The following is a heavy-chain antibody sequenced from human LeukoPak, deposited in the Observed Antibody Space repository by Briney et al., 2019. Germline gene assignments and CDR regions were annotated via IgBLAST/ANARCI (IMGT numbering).Heavy chain of an antibody. V-gene: IGHV4-59*12. CDR3: ARDLNAAGTYWFDP. CDR2: IYYSGST. CDR1: GGSISSYY. Sequence: PSETLSLTCTVSGGSISSYYWSWIRQPPGKGLEWIGYIYYSGSTNYNPSLKSRVTISVDTSKNQFSLKLSSVTAADTAVYYCARDLNAAGTYWFDPWGQGTLVTVSS. J-gene: IGHJ5*02. D-gene: IGHD6-13*01.